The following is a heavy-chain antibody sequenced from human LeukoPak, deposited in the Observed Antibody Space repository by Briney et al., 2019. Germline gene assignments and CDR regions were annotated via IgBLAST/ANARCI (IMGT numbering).Heavy chain of an antibody. CDR1: GFTFSSYE. CDR3: ARNPAKVFPAVY. D-gene: IGHD2-2*01. J-gene: IGHJ4*02. Sequence: GGSLRLSCAASGFTFSSYEMNWVRQAPGKGLEWVSYISSSGSTIYYADSVKGRFTISRDNAKNSLSLQMNSLRADDTAVYYCARNPAKVFPAVYWGQGTLVTVSS. CDR2: ISSSGSTI. V-gene: IGHV3-48*03.